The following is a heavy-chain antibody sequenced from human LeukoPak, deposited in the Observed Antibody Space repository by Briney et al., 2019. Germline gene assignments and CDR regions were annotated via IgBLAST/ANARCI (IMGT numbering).Heavy chain of an antibody. CDR2: INPNSGAA. J-gene: IGHJ4*02. Sequence: GASVKVSCKASGYSFTDYYMHWVRQAPGQGLEWMGWINPNSGAANSAQKFQGRVTMTRDTSIRAAHMELRRLKSDDTAVYYCARALPHSGTSLGVDFDYWAQGTLVTVSS. CDR3: ARALPHSGTSLGVDFDY. D-gene: IGHD1-26*01. V-gene: IGHV1-2*02. CDR1: GYSFTDYY.